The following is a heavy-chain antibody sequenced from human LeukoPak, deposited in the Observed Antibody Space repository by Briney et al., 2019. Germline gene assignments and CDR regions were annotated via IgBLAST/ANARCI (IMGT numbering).Heavy chain of an antibody. V-gene: IGHV4-4*07. J-gene: IGHJ3*01. CDR3: TRIRDSSGYYLGAFDF. D-gene: IGHD3-22*01. CDR1: GASISSYY. CDR2: ISDSAST. Sequence: KPSETLSLTCTVSGASISSYYWSWIRQPAGKGLEWIVRISDSASTNYNPSLKSRVTMSVDTSKNQFSLKLSSVTAADTAVYYCTRIRDSSGYYLGAFDFWGQGTMVTVSS.